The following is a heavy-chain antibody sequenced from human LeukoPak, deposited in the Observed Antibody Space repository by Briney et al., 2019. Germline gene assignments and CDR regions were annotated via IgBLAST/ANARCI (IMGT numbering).Heavy chain of an antibody. CDR2: MNPNSGNT. CDR3: ARGVAGTVDY. J-gene: IGHJ4*02. V-gene: IGHV1-8*03. Sequence: ASVKVSCKASGGTFSSYTISWVRQATGQGLEWMGWMNPNSGNTGYAQKFQGRVTITRNTSVSTAYMELSSLRSEDTAVYYCARGVAGTVDYWGQGTLVTVSS. CDR1: GGTFSSYT. D-gene: IGHD3/OR15-3a*01.